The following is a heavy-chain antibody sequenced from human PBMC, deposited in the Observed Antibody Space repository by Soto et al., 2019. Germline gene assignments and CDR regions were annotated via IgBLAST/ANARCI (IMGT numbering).Heavy chain of an antibody. J-gene: IGHJ6*02. D-gene: IGHD3-22*01. V-gene: IGHV1-18*01. CDR1: GYTFTSYG. CDR2: ISAYNGNT. Sequence: QVQLVQSGAEVKKPGASVKVSCKASGYTFTSYGISWVRQAPGQGLEWMGWISAYNGNTNYAQKLQGRVTMTTETSTSTAYMELRSLRSDDTAVYYCARGGRHDSSGYYLPFSGMDVWGQGTKVTVSS. CDR3: ARGGRHDSSGYYLPFSGMDV.